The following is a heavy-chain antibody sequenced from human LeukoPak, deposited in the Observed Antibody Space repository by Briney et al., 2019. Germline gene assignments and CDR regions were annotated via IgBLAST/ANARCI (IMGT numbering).Heavy chain of an antibody. D-gene: IGHD3-16*01. CDR1: GYTFTNYD. Sequence: ASVKVSCKASGYTFTNYDINWVRQATGQGLEWMGGMNPNSGKKCYIEKFQGRGTITRDRSIGMAYLELSNLKSDGTAVYFCASAKKYVATDVYWFDPWGQGTPVTVS. V-gene: IGHV1-8*01. CDR3: ASAKKYVATDVYWFDP. CDR2: MNPNSGKK. J-gene: IGHJ5*02.